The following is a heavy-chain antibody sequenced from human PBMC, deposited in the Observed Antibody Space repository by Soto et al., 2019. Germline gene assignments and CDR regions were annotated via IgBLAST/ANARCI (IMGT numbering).Heavy chain of an antibody. CDR2: IWHTGRP. D-gene: IGHD2-15*01. V-gene: IGHV4-4*02. CDR1: GDSLTNNHW. CDR3: VRDSRTGCSSINCYMH. J-gene: IGHJ4*02. Sequence: QLQLRESGPGLVQPSGTLSLTCDVSGDSLTNNHWWSWVRQAPGKGLEWIGEIWHTGRPNYNPSLKSRVAISIAKSKSQFSLKLSSVTAADTAVYYCVRDSRTGCSSINCYMHWGQGTLVTVSS.